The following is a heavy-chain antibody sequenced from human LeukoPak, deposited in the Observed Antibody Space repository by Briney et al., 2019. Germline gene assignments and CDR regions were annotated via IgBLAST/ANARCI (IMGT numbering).Heavy chain of an antibody. V-gene: IGHV3-7*01. Sequence: GGSLRLSCAASGFTFSYYWMSWVCQAPGKGLEWVANIKQGGREKYSVDSVKGRFTISRDNAKNSLYLQMNSLRVEDTAVYYCARDLGSGMDVWGQGTTVIVSS. J-gene: IGHJ6*02. CDR1: GFTFSYYW. D-gene: IGHD2-15*01. CDR3: ARDLGSGMDV. CDR2: IKQGGREK.